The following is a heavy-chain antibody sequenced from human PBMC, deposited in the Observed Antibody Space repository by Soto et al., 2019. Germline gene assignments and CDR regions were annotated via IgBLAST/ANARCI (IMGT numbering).Heavy chain of an antibody. CDR3: ARGDTMVRGVIIDYFDY. CDR2: INTGNGNT. V-gene: IGHV1-3*04. Sequence: GASVQVSCKASGYTFTSYTLHWVRQAPGQRFEWMGWINTGNGNTKYSQKFQGRVTITRDTSASTAYMELSSLRSEDTAVYYCARGDTMVRGVIIDYFDYWGQGTLVTVSS. CDR1: GYTFTSYT. D-gene: IGHD3-10*01. J-gene: IGHJ4*02.